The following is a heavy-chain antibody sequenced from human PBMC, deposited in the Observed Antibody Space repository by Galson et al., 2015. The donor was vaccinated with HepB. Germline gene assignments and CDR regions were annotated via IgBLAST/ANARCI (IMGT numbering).Heavy chain of an antibody. J-gene: IGHJ3*02. D-gene: IGHD4/OR15-4a*01. V-gene: IGHV3-23*01. CDR3: ATTKFGNGAYWTFEI. Sequence: SLRLSCAGSGFRFSSYAMTWVRQAPGKGLEWVSGTTGGGDRTYYADSMKGRFIMSRDNSKNTVYLHMNSLRAEDAAVYYCATTKFGNGAYWTFEIWGQGTLVTVSS. CDR1: GFRFSSYA. CDR2: TTGGGDRT.